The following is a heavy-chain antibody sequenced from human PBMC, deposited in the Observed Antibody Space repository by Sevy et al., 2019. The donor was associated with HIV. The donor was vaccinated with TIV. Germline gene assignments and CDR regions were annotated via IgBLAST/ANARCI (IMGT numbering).Heavy chain of an antibody. J-gene: IGHJ3*02. CDR3: AVQINDYGDEGAFDI. CDR2: ISGSGSNT. Sequence: GGSLRLSCAASGFTFSSYAMSWVRQAPGKGLEWVSGISGSGSNTYRADSVKGRITISRDNSKNTLYLQMNSLRAEDTAVYYCAVQINDYGDEGAFDIWGQGTMVTVSS. D-gene: IGHD4-17*01. V-gene: IGHV3-23*01. CDR1: GFTFSSYA.